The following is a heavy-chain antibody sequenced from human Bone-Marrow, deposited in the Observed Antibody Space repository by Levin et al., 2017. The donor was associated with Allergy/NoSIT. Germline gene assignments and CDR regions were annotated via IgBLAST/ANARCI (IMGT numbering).Heavy chain of an antibody. CDR3: ARERSSHFDY. CDR1: GFTFSDYY. D-gene: IGHD6-6*01. J-gene: IGHJ4*02. Sequence: GESLKISCAASGFTFSDYYMSWIRQAPGKGLEWVSYISSSGSTIYYADSVKGRFTISRDNAKNSLYLQMNSLRAEDTAVYYCARERSSHFDYWGQGTLVTVSS. V-gene: IGHV3-11*01. CDR2: ISSSGSTI.